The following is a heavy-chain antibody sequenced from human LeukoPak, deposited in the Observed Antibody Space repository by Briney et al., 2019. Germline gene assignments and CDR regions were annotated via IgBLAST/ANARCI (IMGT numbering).Heavy chain of an antibody. Sequence: KPSETLSLTCAVYGGSFSGYYWSWIRQPPGKGLEWIGEINHSGSTNYNPSLKSRVTISVDTSKNQFSLKLSSVTAADTAVYYCARGDGATPRRYYYYGMDVWGQGTTVTVSS. CDR2: INHSGST. CDR1: GGSFSGYY. V-gene: IGHV4-34*01. CDR3: ARGDGATPRRYYYYGMDV. J-gene: IGHJ6*02. D-gene: IGHD5-12*01.